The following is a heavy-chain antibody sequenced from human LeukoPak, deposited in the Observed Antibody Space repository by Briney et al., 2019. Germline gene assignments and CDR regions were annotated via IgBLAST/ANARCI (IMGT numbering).Heavy chain of an antibody. V-gene: IGHV1-2*02. CDR1: GYTFTGYY. J-gene: IGHJ3*02. Sequence: ASVKVSCKASGYTFTGYYMHWVRQAPGQGLEWMGWINPNSGGTNYAQKFQERVTITRDMSTSTAYMELSSLRSEDTAVYYCAASIAVAGTVRAFDIWGQGTMVTVSS. CDR3: AASIAVAGTVRAFDI. CDR2: INPNSGGT. D-gene: IGHD6-19*01.